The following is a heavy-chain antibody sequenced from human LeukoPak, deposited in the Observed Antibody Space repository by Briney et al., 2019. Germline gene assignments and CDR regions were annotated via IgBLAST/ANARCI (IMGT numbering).Heavy chain of an antibody. CDR3: AREAGDSSGWYNWFDP. Sequence: GGSLRLSCAASGFTFSSYGMHWVRQAPGKGREWVANIKQDGSEKNYVDSVEGRFTISRDNAKNSLYLQMNSLRAEDTAVYYCAREAGDSSGWYNWFDPWGQGTLVTVSS. V-gene: IGHV3-7*01. J-gene: IGHJ5*02. CDR1: GFTFSSYG. D-gene: IGHD6-19*01. CDR2: IKQDGSEK.